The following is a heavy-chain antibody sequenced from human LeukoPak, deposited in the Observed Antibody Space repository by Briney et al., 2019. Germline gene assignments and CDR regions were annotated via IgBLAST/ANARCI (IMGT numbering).Heavy chain of an antibody. J-gene: IGHJ4*02. Sequence: GGSLRLSCAASGFTFSTYNMNWVRQAPGKGLEWVSSISGSSSYIYYADSVKGRFSISRDNAKNSLYLQMSSLRAEDTAVYHCARDLLGWELHYFDYWGQGTLVTVSS. CDR2: ISGSSSYI. D-gene: IGHD1-26*01. V-gene: IGHV3-21*01. CDR3: ARDLLGWELHYFDY. CDR1: GFTFSTYN.